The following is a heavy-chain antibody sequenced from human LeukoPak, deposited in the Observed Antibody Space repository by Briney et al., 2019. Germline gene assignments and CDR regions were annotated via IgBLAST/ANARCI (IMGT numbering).Heavy chain of an antibody. D-gene: IGHD1-14*01. CDR1: RESFSGFS. CDR2: INESVST. J-gene: IGHJ1*01. V-gene: IGHV4-34*01. Sequence: SQSLSPTCAVYRESFSGFSWTWIRQPAGTRLEWLGEINESVSTNYNPSLKSRVTISVDTAKKQCSLTLTSVTAADSAVYYCARVDNPGAEYLRHWGRGTLVTVSS. CDR3: ARVDNPGAEYLRH.